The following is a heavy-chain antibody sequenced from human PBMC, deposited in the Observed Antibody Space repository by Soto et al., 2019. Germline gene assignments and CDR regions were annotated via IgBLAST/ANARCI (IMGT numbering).Heavy chain of an antibody. CDR3: ARVPGLGWFDP. CDR1: GGSISSYY. Sequence: QVQLQESGPGLVKPSETLSLTCTVSGGSISSYYWSWIRQPPGKGLEWIGYIYYSGGTNYNPSLKSRVTISVDTSKNQFSLKLSSVTAADTAVYYCARVPGLGWFDPWGQGTLVTVSS. CDR2: IYYSGGT. D-gene: IGHD3-16*01. V-gene: IGHV4-59*01. J-gene: IGHJ5*02.